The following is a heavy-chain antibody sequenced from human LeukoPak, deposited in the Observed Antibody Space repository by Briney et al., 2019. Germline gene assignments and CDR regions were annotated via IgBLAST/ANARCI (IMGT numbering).Heavy chain of an antibody. Sequence: SETLSLTCDVSGYSISSGYYWGWIRQPPGKGLEWIGNIYYSDSTYYNPSLRGRATISVDTSKNQFSLKLTSVTAADTAVYYCARHGPRGLRYFDGLLDYWGQGTLVTVSS. CDR3: ARHGPRGLRYFDGLLDY. CDR2: IYYSDST. J-gene: IGHJ4*02. V-gene: IGHV4-38-2*01. D-gene: IGHD3-9*01. CDR1: GYSISSGYY.